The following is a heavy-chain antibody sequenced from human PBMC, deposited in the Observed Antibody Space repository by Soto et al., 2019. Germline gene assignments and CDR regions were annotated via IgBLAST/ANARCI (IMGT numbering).Heavy chain of an antibody. Sequence: SLRLSCAASGFTFSDYRMHWVRQAPGKGLEYVSVITNDGGTTFYVDSVKGRFTISRDNSKNTLYLQMGSLRAEDTAVYYCAREPSLGDLDYWGQGTLVTVSS. CDR2: ITNDGGTT. J-gene: IGHJ4*02. CDR3: AREPSLGDLDY. V-gene: IGHV3-64*02. CDR1: GFTFSDYR. D-gene: IGHD4-17*01.